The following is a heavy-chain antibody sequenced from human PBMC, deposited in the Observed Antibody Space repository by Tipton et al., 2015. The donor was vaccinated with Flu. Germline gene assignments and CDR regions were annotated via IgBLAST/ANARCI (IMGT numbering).Heavy chain of an antibody. Sequence: SLRLSCAASGFTFSSFAMNWVRQAPGKGLEWVSVISIIGDKTYYADSVKGRFTISRDNSKNTLYLQMNSLRAEDTAVYYCAKARFYCSGGSCYSWDRDNYYMDVWGKGTRVTVS. CDR1: GFTFSSFA. V-gene: IGHV3-23*01. J-gene: IGHJ6*03. CDR2: ISIIGDKT. CDR3: AKARFYCSGGSCYSWDRDNYYMDV. D-gene: IGHD2-15*01.